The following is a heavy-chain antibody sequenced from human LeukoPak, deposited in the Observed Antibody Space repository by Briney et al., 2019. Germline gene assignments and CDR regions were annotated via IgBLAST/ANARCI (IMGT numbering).Heavy chain of an antibody. CDR1: GFTFSSYE. CDR2: ISSSGSTI. J-gene: IGHJ4*02. CDR3: AKDSSGYYPGYYFDY. V-gene: IGHV3-48*03. Sequence: GGSLRLSCAASGFTFSSYEMNWVRQAPGKGLEWVSYISSSGSTIYYADSVKGRFTISRDNAKNSLYLQMNSLRAEDMALYYCAKDSSGYYPGYYFDYWGQGTLVTVSS. D-gene: IGHD3-22*01.